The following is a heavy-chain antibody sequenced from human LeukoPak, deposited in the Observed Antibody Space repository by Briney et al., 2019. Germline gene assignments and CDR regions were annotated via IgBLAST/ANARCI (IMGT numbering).Heavy chain of an antibody. CDR1: GGSISSSNW. D-gene: IGHD2-2*01. Sequence: SETLSLTCAVSGGSISSSNWWSWVRQPPGKGLEWIGEIYHSGSTNYNPSLKSRVTISVDTSKNQFSLKLSSVTAADTAVYYCARGGIVVVPAANYYYYYMDVWGKGTTVTVSS. CDR2: IYHSGST. V-gene: IGHV4-4*02. J-gene: IGHJ6*03. CDR3: ARGGIVVVPAANYYYYYMDV.